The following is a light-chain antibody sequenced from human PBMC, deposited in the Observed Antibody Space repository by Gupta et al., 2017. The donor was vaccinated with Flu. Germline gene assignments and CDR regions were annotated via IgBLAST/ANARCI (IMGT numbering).Light chain of an antibody. Sequence: QSVLTQPPSVSGAPGQRVTISCTGSSSNIGAGYDVHWYQQLPGTAPKLLIYGNSNRPSGVPDRFSGSKSGTSASLAIXGXQAEDEXDYYCQCYDSSLIVVVFGGGTKLTVL. J-gene: IGLJ2*01. CDR3: QCYDSSLIVVV. CDR2: GNS. V-gene: IGLV1-40*01. CDR1: SSNIGAGYD.